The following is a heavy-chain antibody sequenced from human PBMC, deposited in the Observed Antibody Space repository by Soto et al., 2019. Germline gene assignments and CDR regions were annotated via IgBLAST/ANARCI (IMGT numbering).Heavy chain of an antibody. CDR3: ARAIKRWEVNYYFDF. CDR1: GSTFNNFA. Sequence: QVVLLQSGAEVKEPGSSVRVSCQVSGSTFNNFAFSWVRQAPGHGPEWMGGIVVDANTAEYSQRFQDRVTITADTSTDTLYMELGSLTFEDTAVYYCARAIKRWEVNYYFDFWGQGTLVTVSS. CDR2: IVVDANTA. D-gene: IGHD1-26*01. J-gene: IGHJ4*02. V-gene: IGHV1-69*06.